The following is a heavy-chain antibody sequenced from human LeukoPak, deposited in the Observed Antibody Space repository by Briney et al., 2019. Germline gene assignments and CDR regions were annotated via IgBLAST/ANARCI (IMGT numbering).Heavy chain of an antibody. D-gene: IGHD2-21*01. CDR2: ISTSGTSI. J-gene: IGHJ6*02. CDR1: GFTFSDYY. V-gene: IGHV3-11*04. CDR3: ARENVGIGPTDYGMDV. Sequence: PGGSLSLSCAASGFTFSDYYLSWIRQAPGKGLEWVSYISTSGTSIYYADSVKGRFTISRDNAKNSLYLQMNSLRAEDTAVYYCARENVGIGPTDYGMDVWGQGTTVTVSS.